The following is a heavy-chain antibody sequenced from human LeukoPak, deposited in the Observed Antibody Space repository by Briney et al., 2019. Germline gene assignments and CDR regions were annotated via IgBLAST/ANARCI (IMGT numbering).Heavy chain of an antibody. D-gene: IGHD4-17*01. CDR1: GFTFSSYA. Sequence: PGRSLRLSCAASGFTFSSYAMHWVRQAPGKGLEWVAVISYDGSNKYYADSVKGRFTITRDNSKNTLYLQMNSLRAEDTAVYYCARDPIFEDYDDAFDIWGQGTMVTVSS. CDR3: ARDPIFEDYDDAFDI. J-gene: IGHJ3*02. V-gene: IGHV3-30*04. CDR2: ISYDGSNK.